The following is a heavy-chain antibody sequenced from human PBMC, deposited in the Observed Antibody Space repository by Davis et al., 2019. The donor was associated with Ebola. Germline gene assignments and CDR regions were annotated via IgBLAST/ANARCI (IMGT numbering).Heavy chain of an antibody. D-gene: IGHD4-23*01. V-gene: IGHV3-66*02. CDR3: AKGVTVVTRAYFDY. CDR2: IGGTGGPT. Sequence: GESLKISCAASGFTVSSNYMSWVRQAPGKGLEWVSGIGGTGGPTFYLDSVKGRFTISRDNSKNALYLQMNSLRAEDTAVYYCAKGVTVVTRAYFDYWGQGTLVTVSS. CDR1: GFTVSSNY. J-gene: IGHJ4*02.